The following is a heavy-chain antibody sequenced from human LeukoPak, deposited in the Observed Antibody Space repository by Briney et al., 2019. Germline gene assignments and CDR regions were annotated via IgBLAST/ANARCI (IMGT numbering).Heavy chain of an antibody. D-gene: IGHD1-26*01. V-gene: IGHV4-34*01. CDR3: ARGEWELGY. J-gene: IGHJ4*02. CDR2: INHSGST. CDR1: GGSFSGYY. Sequence: SETLSLTCAVYGGSFSGYYWSWIRQPPGKGLEWIGEINHSGSTNYNPSLKSRVTISVDTSKNQFPLKLSSVTAADTAVYYCARGEWELGYWGQGTLVTVSS.